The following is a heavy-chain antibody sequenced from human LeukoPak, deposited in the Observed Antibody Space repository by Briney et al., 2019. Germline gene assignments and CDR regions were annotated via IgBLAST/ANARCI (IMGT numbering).Heavy chain of an antibody. CDR1: GGSISSSSYY. D-gene: IGHD3-22*01. V-gene: IGHV4-39*01. CDR2: IYYSGST. Sequence: KPSETLSLTCTVSGGSISSSSYYWGWIRQPPGKGLEWIGSIYYSGSTYYNPSLKSRVTISVDTSKNEFSLKLSSVTAADTAVYYCARWLLLYSQQVYFDYWGQGTLVTVSS. J-gene: IGHJ4*02. CDR3: ARWLLLYSQQVYFDY.